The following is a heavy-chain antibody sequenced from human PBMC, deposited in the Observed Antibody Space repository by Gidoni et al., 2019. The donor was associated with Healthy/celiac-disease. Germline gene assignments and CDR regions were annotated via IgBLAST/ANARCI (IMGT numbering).Heavy chain of an antibody. J-gene: IGHJ4*02. V-gene: IGHV3-49*03. CDR3: TREALYRLFSPKFDY. D-gene: IGHD2-2*02. CDR1: GFTFGDYA. CDR2: IRSKAYGGTT. Sequence: EVQLVESGGGLVQPGRSLSLSCTASGFTFGDYAMSWFRQAPGKGLEWVSFIRSKAYGGTTEYAASVKGRFTISRDDSKSIAYLQMNSLKTEDTAVYYCTREALYRLFSPKFDYWGQGTLVTVSS.